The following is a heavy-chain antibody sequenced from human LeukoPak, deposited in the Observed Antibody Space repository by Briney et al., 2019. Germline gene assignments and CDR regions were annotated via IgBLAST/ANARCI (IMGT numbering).Heavy chain of an antibody. CDR2: ISGSGGST. CDR3: ARDYTEAAAGTHDAFDI. Sequence: GGSLRLSCAASGFTFSSYAMSRVRQAPGKGLEWVSAISGSGGSTYYADSVKGRFTISRDNSKNTLYLQMNSLRAEDTAVYYCARDYTEAAAGTHDAFDIWGQGTMVTVSS. V-gene: IGHV3-23*01. J-gene: IGHJ3*02. D-gene: IGHD6-13*01. CDR1: GFTFSSYA.